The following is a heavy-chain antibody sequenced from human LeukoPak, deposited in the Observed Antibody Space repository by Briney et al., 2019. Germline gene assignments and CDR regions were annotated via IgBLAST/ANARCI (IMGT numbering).Heavy chain of an antibody. D-gene: IGHD1-1*01. V-gene: IGHV3-23*01. Sequence: GGSLRLSYAASGFTFSSYAMSWVRQAPGKGLEWVSAISGSGGSTYYADSVKGRFTISRDNSKNTLYLQMNSLRAEDTAVYYCAKSLNWNLNAFDIWGQGTMVTVSS. CDR2: ISGSGGST. CDR3: AKSLNWNLNAFDI. J-gene: IGHJ3*02. CDR1: GFTFSSYA.